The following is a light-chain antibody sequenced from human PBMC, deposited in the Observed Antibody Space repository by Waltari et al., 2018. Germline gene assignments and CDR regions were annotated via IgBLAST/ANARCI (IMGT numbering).Light chain of an antibody. V-gene: IGLV1-51*01. CDR2: DNN. CDR3: GAWDDAQSAVL. J-gene: IGLJ2*01. Sequence: QSVLTQPPSVSATPGQKVTISCSGSGSNIGRNYVCWYQHFPGTAPKLLIYDNNKRPSGIPDRFSGSKSGTSATLGITGLQTGDEADYYCGAWDDAQSAVLFGGGTKLTVL. CDR1: GSNIGRNY.